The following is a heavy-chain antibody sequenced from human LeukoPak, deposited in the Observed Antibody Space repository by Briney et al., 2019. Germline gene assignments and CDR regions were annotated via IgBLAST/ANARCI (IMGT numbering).Heavy chain of an antibody. CDR1: GYTFTGYY. CDR3: ARHSSSSWYDY. D-gene: IGHD6-13*01. CDR2: INPNSGGT. J-gene: IGHJ4*02. Sequence: ASVKVSCKASGYTFTGYYLHWVRQAPGQGLEWMGWINPNSGGTNYAQKFQGRVTMTRDTSISTAYMDLSRLRSDDTAVYYCARHSSSSWYDYWGQGTLVTVSS. V-gene: IGHV1-2*02.